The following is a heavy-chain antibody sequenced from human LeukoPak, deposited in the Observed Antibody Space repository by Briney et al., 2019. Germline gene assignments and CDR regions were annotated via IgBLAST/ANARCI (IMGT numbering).Heavy chain of an antibody. CDR1: GGTFSNYA. CDR3: ARVAAANIYYYYYMDV. D-gene: IGHD2-15*01. Sequence: ASVKVSCKASGGTFSNYAISWVRQAPGQGLEWMGGIIPIFGTANYAQKFRGRVTITADKSTSTAYMELSSLRSEDTAVYYCARVAAANIYYYYYMDVWGKGTTVTVSS. J-gene: IGHJ6*03. CDR2: IIPIFGTA. V-gene: IGHV1-69*06.